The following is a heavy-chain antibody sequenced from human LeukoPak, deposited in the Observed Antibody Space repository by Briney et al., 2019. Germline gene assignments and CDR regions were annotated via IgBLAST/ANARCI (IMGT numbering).Heavy chain of an antibody. CDR2: IDNDGSNT. Sequence: PGGSLGLSCAASGFTFSSYWMHWVRQVPGKGLEWVSRIDNDGSNTIYADSVKARFTISRDNAKNTLYLQMNSLRAEDTAMYYCSRDRPHNWFDPWGQGTLVTVSS. V-gene: IGHV3-74*01. CDR3: SRDRPHNWFDP. CDR1: GFTFSSYW. J-gene: IGHJ5*02.